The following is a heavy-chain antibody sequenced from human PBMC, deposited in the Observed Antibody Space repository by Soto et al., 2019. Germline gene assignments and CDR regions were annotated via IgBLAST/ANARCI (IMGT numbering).Heavy chain of an antibody. CDR1: VRPISSYY. J-gene: IGHJ6*02. D-gene: IGHD3-9*01. CDR2: IYYSGST. V-gene: IGHV4-59*01. CDR3: ARSYVLRYFLSGMDG. Sequence: PSETLSLTCTVSVRPISSYYWSWIRQPTGKGLEWIGYIYYSGSTNYNPSLKIRVTISVDTSKNQFSLKLSSVTAAYTAVYYCARSYVLRYFLSGMDGWGQGTTVT.